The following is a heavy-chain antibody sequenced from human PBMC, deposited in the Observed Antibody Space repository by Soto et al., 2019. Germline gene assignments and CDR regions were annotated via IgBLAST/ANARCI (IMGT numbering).Heavy chain of an antibody. CDR3: AKGFIVVVTVLRPDDAFDV. Sequence: DVQLLESGGGLVQPGGSLRLSCAASGFTFGNYGINWVRQAPGQGLEWVSGISGGGGSTYYAASVKGRFTVSSAPSKNSVFLEMNTLRAEDTAVYYCAKGFIVVVTVLRPDDAFDVWGQGTLVTVSS. CDR1: GFTFGNYG. J-gene: IGHJ3*01. V-gene: IGHV3-23*01. CDR2: ISGGGGST. D-gene: IGHD2-21*02.